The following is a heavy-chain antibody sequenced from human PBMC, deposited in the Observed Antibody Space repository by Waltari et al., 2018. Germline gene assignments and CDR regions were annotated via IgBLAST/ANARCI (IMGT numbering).Heavy chain of an antibody. CDR3: ARDFRGGEELL. CDR2: IKGGGGDK. CDR1: GFTFGSNW. Sequence: EVQLVESGGGLVQPGGSLRLSCVTSGFTFGSNWMSWVRQAPGERLEWGANIKGGGGDKSYVDSGEGRFTIARDEAKNSLYMKMNRLRAEDTADYYCARDFRGGEELLRGEGTLVTVSS. J-gene: IGHJ4*02. V-gene: IGHV3-7*01. D-gene: IGHD1-26*01.